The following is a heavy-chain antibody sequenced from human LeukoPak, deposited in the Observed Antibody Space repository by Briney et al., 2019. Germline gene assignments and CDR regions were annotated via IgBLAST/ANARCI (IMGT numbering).Heavy chain of an antibody. Sequence: PGGSLRLSCAASGFTFDDYAMHWVRQAPGKGLEWVSGISWNSGSIGYADSVKGRFTISRDNAKNSLYLQMNSLRAEDTALYYCAKDVSSSWGLWFDPWGQGTLVTVSS. V-gene: IGHV3-9*01. CDR2: ISWNSGSI. J-gene: IGHJ5*02. D-gene: IGHD6-13*01. CDR1: GFTFDDYA. CDR3: AKDVSSSWGLWFDP.